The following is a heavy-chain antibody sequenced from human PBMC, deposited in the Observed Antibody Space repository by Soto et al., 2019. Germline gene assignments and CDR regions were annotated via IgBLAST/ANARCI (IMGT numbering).Heavy chain of an antibody. Sequence: QVQLVESGGGVVQPGRSLRLSCAASGFTFSTYGMHWVRQAPGKGLEWVAAISYDGSKKYYADSVKGRFTISRDNSENTLYLQMNSLRAEDTAMNYCAPLGGGAQDNYWGQGTLVTVSS. J-gene: IGHJ4*02. CDR3: APLGGGAQDNY. V-gene: IGHV3-30*03. CDR2: ISYDGSKK. D-gene: IGHD1-26*01. CDR1: GFTFSTYG.